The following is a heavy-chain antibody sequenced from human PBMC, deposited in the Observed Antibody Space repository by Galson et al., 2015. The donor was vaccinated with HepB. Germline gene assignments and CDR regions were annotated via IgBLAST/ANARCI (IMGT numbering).Heavy chain of an antibody. Sequence: SLRLSCAASGFSFSTYAMHWVRQAPGKGLEYVSSISQIGDYTYYGNSVRGRFTISRVNSENTLYLHMGSLTAEDTAVYYCTRWDCGSDRNRCYEGVWGEGTTVTVSS. D-gene: IGHD2-21*02. CDR2: ISQIGDYT. V-gene: IGHV3-64*01. J-gene: IGHJ6*04. CDR3: TRWDCGSDRNRCYEGV. CDR1: GFSFSTYA.